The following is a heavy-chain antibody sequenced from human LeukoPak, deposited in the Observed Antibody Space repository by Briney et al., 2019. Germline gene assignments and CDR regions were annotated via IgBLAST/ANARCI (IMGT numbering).Heavy chain of an antibody. Sequence: PSETLSLTCNVSGAAISSGTYYWSWIRQPAGKGLEWIGRISTSGNTDYNPSLKSRVFISIETSKNRFSLTLNSVTAADTAVYYCATLRGDYYDSRAYDLWGQGTMVTVSS. CDR2: ISTSGNT. J-gene: IGHJ3*01. CDR1: GAAISSGTYY. V-gene: IGHV4-61*02. D-gene: IGHD3-22*01. CDR3: ATLRGDYYDSRAYDL.